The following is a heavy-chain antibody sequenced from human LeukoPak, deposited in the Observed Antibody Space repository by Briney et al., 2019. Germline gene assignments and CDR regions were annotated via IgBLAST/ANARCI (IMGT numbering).Heavy chain of an antibody. Sequence: ASVKVSCKASGYTFTSYYMHWVRQAPGQGLEWMGIINPSGGSTSYAQKFQGRVTMTRDTSTSTVYMELSSLRSEDTAVYYCARDHDTYYYGSGSYYTPGNYYYMDVWGKGTTVTVSS. J-gene: IGHJ6*03. D-gene: IGHD3-10*01. CDR1: GYTFTSYY. CDR3: ARDHDTYYYGSGSYYTPGNYYYMDV. V-gene: IGHV1-46*01. CDR2: INPSGGST.